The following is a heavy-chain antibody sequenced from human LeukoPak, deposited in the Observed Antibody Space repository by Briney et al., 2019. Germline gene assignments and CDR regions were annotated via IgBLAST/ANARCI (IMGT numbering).Heavy chain of an antibody. CDR1: GGSISSGGYY. J-gene: IGHJ5*02. CDR2: IYHSGST. CDR3: ARSSGSTRLAWWFDP. V-gene: IGHV4-30-2*01. Sequence: NPSQTLSLTCTVSGGSISSGGYYWSWIRQPPGKGLEWIGYIYHSGSTYYNPSLKSRVTISVDRSKNQFSLKLSSVTAADTAVYYCARSSGSTRLAWWFDPWGQGTLVTVSS. D-gene: IGHD2-2*01.